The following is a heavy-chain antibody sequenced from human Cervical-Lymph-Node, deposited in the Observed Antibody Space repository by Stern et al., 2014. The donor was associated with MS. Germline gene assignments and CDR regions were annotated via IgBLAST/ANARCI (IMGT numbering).Heavy chain of an antibody. CDR1: RGSITSGDYS. J-gene: IGHJ4*02. V-gene: IGHV4-31*03. CDR3: AREKEWLRFRGFDS. D-gene: IGHD5-12*01. Sequence: VQLVESGPGLVKPSQALSLTCTVSRGSITSGDYSWTWIRQHPGKGLEWIGYISYSGSADYNPSLKSRVIISVDTSKSQFSLKLSSVTAADTAVYYCAREKEWLRFRGFDSWGQGTLVTVSS. CDR2: ISYSGSA.